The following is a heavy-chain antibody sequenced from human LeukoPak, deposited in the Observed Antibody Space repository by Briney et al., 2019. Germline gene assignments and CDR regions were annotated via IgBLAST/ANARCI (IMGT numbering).Heavy chain of an antibody. CDR3: AKDLAGCNNPRGYFDY. V-gene: IGHV3-48*03. CDR1: GFTFSRYA. J-gene: IGHJ4*02. D-gene: IGHD1/OR15-1a*01. CDR2: ISSSGSTR. Sequence: PGGSLRLSCAVSGFTFSRYAMHWVRLAPGEGMEWVSYISSSGSTRYNADSGKGRFTISMDNAKNSLYLQMNSLRAEDTAVYYCAKDLAGCNNPRGYFDYWGQGTLVTVSS.